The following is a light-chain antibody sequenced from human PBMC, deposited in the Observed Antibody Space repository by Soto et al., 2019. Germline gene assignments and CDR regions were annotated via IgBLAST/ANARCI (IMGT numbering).Light chain of an antibody. CDR2: WAS. CDR3: QQYYGNPYT. CDR1: QSVLYSSNNKNY. V-gene: IGKV4-1*01. J-gene: IGKJ2*01. Sequence: DIVMTQSPDSLAVSLGERATINCKSSQSVLYSSNNKNYLAWYQHKPGQPPKLLIYWASTRESGVPDRLSGSGSGTDFTLTISSLQAEDVAVYYCQQYYGNPYTFGRGTKLEIK.